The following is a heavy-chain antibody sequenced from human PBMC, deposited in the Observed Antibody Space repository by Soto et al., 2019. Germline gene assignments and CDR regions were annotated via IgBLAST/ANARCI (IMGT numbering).Heavy chain of an antibody. J-gene: IGHJ5*02. CDR3: ARDSVFGELFDP. CDR1: DYTFTGYG. Sequence: QVQLGQSGAEVKKPGASVKVAFKAYDYTFTGYGISWVRQAHGQGLEWMGWISAYNGNTNYAQKLQGRVTMTTDTSTSTAYMELRSLRSDDTAVYYCARDSVFGELFDPWGQGTLVTVSS. CDR2: ISAYNGNT. V-gene: IGHV1-18*01. D-gene: IGHD3-10*02.